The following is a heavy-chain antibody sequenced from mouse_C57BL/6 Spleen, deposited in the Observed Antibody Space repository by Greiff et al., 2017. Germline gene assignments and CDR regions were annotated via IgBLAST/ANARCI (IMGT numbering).Heavy chain of an antibody. CDR1: GYTFTSYW. Sequence: VKLVESGAELVKPGASVKLSCKASGYTFTSYWMQWVKQRPGQGLEWIGEIDPSDSYTNYNQKFKGKATLTVDTSSSTAYMQLSSLTSADSAVYYCRITTVVADYFDYWGQGTTLTVSS. CDR2: IDPSDSYT. CDR3: RITTVVADYFDY. V-gene: IGHV1-50*01. J-gene: IGHJ2*01. D-gene: IGHD1-1*01.